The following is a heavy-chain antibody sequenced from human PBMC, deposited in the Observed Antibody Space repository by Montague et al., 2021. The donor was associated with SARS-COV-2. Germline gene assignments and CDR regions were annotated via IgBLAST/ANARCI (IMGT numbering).Heavy chain of an antibody. CDR3: ARGRTGTTFYYYYYYGMDV. Sequence: SETLSLTCTVSGGSISSSSYYWGWIRQPPGKGLEWIGEINHSGSTNYNPSLKSRVTISVYTSKNQFSLKLSSVTAADTAVYYCARGRTGTTFYYYYYYGMDVWGQGTTVTVSS. J-gene: IGHJ6*02. D-gene: IGHD1-7*01. CDR2: INHSGST. V-gene: IGHV4-39*07. CDR1: GGSISSSSYY.